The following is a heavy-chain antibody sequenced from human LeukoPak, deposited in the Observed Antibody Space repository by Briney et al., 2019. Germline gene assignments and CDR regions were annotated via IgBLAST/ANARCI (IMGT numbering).Heavy chain of an antibody. CDR1: GFTFSDYY. V-gene: IGHV3-11*01. J-gene: IGHJ4*02. CDR3: ASPGIAAAGTATIDY. CDR2: ISSSGSTI. D-gene: IGHD6-13*01. Sequence: GGSLRLSCAASGFTFSDYYMSWIRQAPGKGLEWVSYISSSGSTIYYADSVKGRFTISRDNAKNSLYLQMNSLRAEDTAVYYCASPGIAAAGTATIDYWGQGTLVTVSS.